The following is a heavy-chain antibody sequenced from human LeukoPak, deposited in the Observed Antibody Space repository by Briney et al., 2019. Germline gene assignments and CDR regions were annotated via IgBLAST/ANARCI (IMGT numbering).Heavy chain of an antibody. Sequence: SETLSLTCTVSGGSISNYYWSWIRQPPGKGLEWIGYIYYSGSTNYNPSLKSRVTISVDTSKNQFSLKLSSLTAADTAVYYCTRQPGVGATRMAFDPWGQGTLVTVSS. CDR1: GGSISNYY. CDR2: IYYSGST. CDR3: TRQPGVGATRMAFDP. J-gene: IGHJ5*02. V-gene: IGHV4-59*08. D-gene: IGHD1-26*01.